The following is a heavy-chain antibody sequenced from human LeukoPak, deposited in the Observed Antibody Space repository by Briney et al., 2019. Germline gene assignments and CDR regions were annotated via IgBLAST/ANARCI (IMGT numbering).Heavy chain of an antibody. Sequence: PGGSLRLSCAASGFTFSNAWMSWVRQAPGKGLEWVGRIKSKTDGGTTDYAAPVKGRFTISRDDSKNTLYLQMNSLKTEDTAVYYCTSRDWYYFWTHWGQGSLVTVSS. D-gene: IGHD2/OR15-2a*01. J-gene: IGHJ4*02. CDR3: TSRDWYYFWTH. CDR1: GFTFSNAW. CDR2: IKSKTDGGTT. V-gene: IGHV3-15*01.